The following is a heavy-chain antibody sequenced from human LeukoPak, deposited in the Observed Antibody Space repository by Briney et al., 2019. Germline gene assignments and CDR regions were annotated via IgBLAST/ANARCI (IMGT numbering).Heavy chain of an antibody. J-gene: IGHJ6*02. CDR2: ISYDGSSK. Sequence: PGGSLRLSCAASGFTFNNYAMSWVRRAPGKGLEWVAFISYDGSSKYYADSVKGRFTISRDNSKNTLFLQMNSLRAEDTAVYYCAREMSIPGVNHVYYYGMDVWGQGTTVTVSS. CDR3: AREMSIPGVNHVYYYGMDV. D-gene: IGHD1-14*01. CDR1: GFTFNNYA. V-gene: IGHV3-30*19.